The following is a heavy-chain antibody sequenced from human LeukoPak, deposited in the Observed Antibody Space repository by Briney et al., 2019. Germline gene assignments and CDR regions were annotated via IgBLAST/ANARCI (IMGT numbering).Heavy chain of an antibody. Sequence: PGGSLRLSCAASGFTFSTYAMSWVRQAPGKGLEWVSAIRDRGGTTYYADSVKGRFTISRDNSKNTLHLQMNSLRAEDTAVYYCAKKFRGTTVISGDYFDYWGQGTLVTVSS. D-gene: IGHD4-17*01. CDR2: IRDRGGTT. J-gene: IGHJ4*02. CDR1: GFTFSTYA. CDR3: AKKFRGTTVISGDYFDY. V-gene: IGHV3-23*01.